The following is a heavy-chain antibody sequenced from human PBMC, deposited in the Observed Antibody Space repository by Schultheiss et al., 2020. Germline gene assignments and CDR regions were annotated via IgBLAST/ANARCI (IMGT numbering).Heavy chain of an antibody. D-gene: IGHD4-17*01. J-gene: IGHJ4*02. CDR1: GGSFSGYY. V-gene: IGHV4-34*09. CDR2: IYHSGST. CDR3: AREYGDYGYFDY. Sequence: SETLSLTCAVYGGSFSGYYWSWIRQPPGKGLEWIGEIYHSGSTNYNPSLKSLVTISVDTSKNQFSLKLSSVTAADTAVYYCAREYGDYGYFDYWGQGTLVTVSS.